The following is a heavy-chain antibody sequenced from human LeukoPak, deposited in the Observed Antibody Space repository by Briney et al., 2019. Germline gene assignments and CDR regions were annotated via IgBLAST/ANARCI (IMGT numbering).Heavy chain of an antibody. J-gene: IGHJ6*02. CDR1: GFTFSSYG. CDR2: IWYDGSNK. CDR3: ARDPHIVVVTAILNYYGMDV. V-gene: IGHV3-33*01. D-gene: IGHD2-21*02. Sequence: GGSLRLSCAASGFTFSSYGMHWVRQAPGKGLEWVAVIWYDGSNKYYADSVKGRFTISRDNSKNTLYLQMNSLRAEDTAVYYCARDPHIVVVTAILNYYGMDVWGQGTTVTVSS.